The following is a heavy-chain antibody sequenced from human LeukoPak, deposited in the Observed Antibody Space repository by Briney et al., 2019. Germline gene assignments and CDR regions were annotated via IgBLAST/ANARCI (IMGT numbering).Heavy chain of an antibody. CDR2: INHSGST. CDR1: GGSFSGYY. Sequence: PSETLSLTCAVYGGSFSGYYWSWIRQPPGKGLEWIGEINHSGSTNYNPSLKSRVTISVDTSKNQFSLKLSSVTAADTAVYYCARGNRLWQRASLYWGQGTLVTVSS. J-gene: IGHJ4*02. D-gene: IGHD5-18*01. CDR3: ARGNRLWQRASLY. V-gene: IGHV4-34*01.